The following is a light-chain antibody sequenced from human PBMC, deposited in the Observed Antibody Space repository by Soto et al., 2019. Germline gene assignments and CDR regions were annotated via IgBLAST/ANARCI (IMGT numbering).Light chain of an antibody. CDR3: QQYGGSLPYT. CDR2: DAS. CDR1: QSVSSDY. J-gene: IGKJ2*01. Sequence: EIVLTQSPGTLSLSPGERATLSCRASQSVSSDYLAWYQQKPGQAPRLLIYDASSRATGIPDRFSGSGSGTDFTLTISRLEPEDFAVYSCQQYGGSLPYTFGQGTKLEIK. V-gene: IGKV3-20*01.